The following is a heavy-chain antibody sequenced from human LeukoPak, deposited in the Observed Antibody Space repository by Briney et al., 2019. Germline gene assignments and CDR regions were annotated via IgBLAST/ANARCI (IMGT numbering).Heavy chain of an antibody. CDR3: ARGTSGWYVHRWSDP. CDR1: GGSFSGYY. V-gene: IGHV4-34*01. Sequence: SETLSLTCAVYGGSFSGYYWSWIRQPPGKGLERIGEINHSGNTNYNPSLKSRVTISVDTSRNQFSLKLSSVTAADTAVYYCARGTSGWYVHRWSDPWGQGTLVTVSS. J-gene: IGHJ5*02. D-gene: IGHD6-19*01. CDR2: INHSGNT.